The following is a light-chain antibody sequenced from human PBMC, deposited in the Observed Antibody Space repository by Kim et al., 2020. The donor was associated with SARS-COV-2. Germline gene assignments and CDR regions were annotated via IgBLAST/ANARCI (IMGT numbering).Light chain of an antibody. CDR2: GTS. J-gene: IGKJ4*01. CDR1: QSVSGN. CDR3: QRGLT. Sequence: EIVMTQSPPILSVSPGERATLSCRASQSVSGNLVWYQQKPGQAPRLLIYGTSTRATGIPARFSGSGSGTEFTLTISSLQSEDFAVYYCQRGLTFGGGTKVDIK. V-gene: IGKV3-15*01.